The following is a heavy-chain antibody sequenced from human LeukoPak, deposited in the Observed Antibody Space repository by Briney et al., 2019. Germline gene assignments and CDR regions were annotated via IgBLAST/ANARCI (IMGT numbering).Heavy chain of an antibody. Sequence: GGSLRLSCAASGFTFSSYAMHWVRQAPGKGLEWVAVISYDGSNKYYADSVKGRFTISRDNSKNTLYLQINSLRAEDTAVYYCARGPHPRDYYDSSGYYWYFDLWGRGTLVTVSS. V-gene: IGHV3-30-3*01. CDR3: ARGPHPRDYYDSSGYYWYFDL. CDR1: GFTFSSYA. D-gene: IGHD3-22*01. CDR2: ISYDGSNK. J-gene: IGHJ2*01.